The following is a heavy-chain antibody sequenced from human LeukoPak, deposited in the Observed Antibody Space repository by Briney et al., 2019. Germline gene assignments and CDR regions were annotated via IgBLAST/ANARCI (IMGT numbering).Heavy chain of an antibody. J-gene: IGHJ4*02. CDR3: ARQPSFNAALS. D-gene: IGHD3-16*02. CDR1: GGSTSGGSYY. CDR2: IYYSGST. V-gene: IGHV4-39*01. Sequence: SQTLSPTCTVSGGSTSGGSYYWGWIRQQPGKWLEWIGSIYYSGSTYYNPSLKSRVTISVDTSKNQFSLKLSSVTAADTAVYYCARQPSFNAALSWGQGTLVTVSS.